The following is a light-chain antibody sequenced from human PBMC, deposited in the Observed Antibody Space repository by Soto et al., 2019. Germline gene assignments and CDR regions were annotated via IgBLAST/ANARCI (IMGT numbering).Light chain of an antibody. Sequence: EIVLTQSPGSLYLSPGDRATLSCRASQSVDWYVAWYQQKPGQAPRLLIYDALKRATGTPDRFSGSGSGTDFTLTISRLEPEDFAVYYCQQRSDWPPITFGPGTKVDLK. J-gene: IGKJ3*01. CDR1: QSVDWY. V-gene: IGKV3-11*01. CDR2: DAL. CDR3: QQRSDWPPIT.